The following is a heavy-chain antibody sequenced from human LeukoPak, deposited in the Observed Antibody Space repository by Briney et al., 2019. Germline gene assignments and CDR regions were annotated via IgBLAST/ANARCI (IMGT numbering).Heavy chain of an antibody. CDR1: GFTFDDYG. J-gene: IGHJ4*02. V-gene: IGHV3-20*04. Sequence: GGSLRLSCAASGFTFDDYGMSWVRQAPGKGLEWVSGINWNGGSTGYADSVKGRFTISRDNAKNSLYLQMNSLRAEDTALYYCARAIRNPVVTASMGYYFDYWGQGTLVTVSS. D-gene: IGHD2-21*02. CDR2: INWNGGST. CDR3: ARAIRNPVVTASMGYYFDY.